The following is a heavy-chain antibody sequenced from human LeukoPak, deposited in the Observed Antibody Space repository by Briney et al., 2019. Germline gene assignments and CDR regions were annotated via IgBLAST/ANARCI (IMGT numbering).Heavy chain of an antibody. V-gene: IGHV3-30*18. Sequence: GGSLRLSCAASGFTFSSYGMHWVRQAPGKGLEWVAVISYDESNKYYADSVKGRFTISRDNSKNTLYLQMNSLRAEDTAVYYCAKLEVGATFDYWGQGTLVTVSS. CDR3: AKLEVGATFDY. CDR2: ISYDESNK. J-gene: IGHJ4*02. CDR1: GFTFSSYG. D-gene: IGHD1-26*01.